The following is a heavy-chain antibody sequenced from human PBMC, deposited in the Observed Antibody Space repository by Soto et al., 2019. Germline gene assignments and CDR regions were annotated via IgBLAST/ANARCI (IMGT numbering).Heavy chain of an antibody. J-gene: IGHJ6*02. D-gene: IGHD3-10*01. CDR3: ARARVTMVRGVIYSYYGMDV. CDR1: GDSVSSNSAA. Sequence: PSQTLSLTCAISGDSVSSNSAAWNWIRQSPSRGLEWLGRTYYKSKWYNDYAVSVKSRITINPDTSKNQFYLQLNSVTPEDTAVYYCARARVTMVRGVIYSYYGMDVWGQGTTVTVSS. V-gene: IGHV6-1*01. CDR2: TYYKSKWYN.